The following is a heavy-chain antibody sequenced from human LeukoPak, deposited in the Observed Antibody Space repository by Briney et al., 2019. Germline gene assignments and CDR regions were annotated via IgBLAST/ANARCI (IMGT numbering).Heavy chain of an antibody. V-gene: IGHV3-33*06. CDR3: AKDTGVQFLEPAF. Sequence: PGGSLRLPCAASGFTFNTYGMHWVRQAPGQGLEWVAAIWFDGSVKHYSDAVKGRFAISRDNSLNTLYLQMNSLRVEDTAIYYCAKDTGVQFLEPAFWGQGTPVTVSS. CDR1: GFTFNTYG. D-gene: IGHD3-3*01. J-gene: IGHJ4*02. CDR2: IWFDGSVK.